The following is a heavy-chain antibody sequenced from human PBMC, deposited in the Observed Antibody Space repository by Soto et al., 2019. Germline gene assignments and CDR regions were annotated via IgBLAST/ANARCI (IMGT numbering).Heavy chain of an antibody. J-gene: IGHJ6*02. D-gene: IGHD3-3*01. CDR3: ARGDLNYDLWRGPINDGMGV. V-gene: IGHV4-34*01. Sequence: SETLSLTCAVYGGSFSDYSWNWNWIRQPPGKGLEWIGEINHSGSTSHNPSLKSRVTLSLDTSTNQFSLILTSVTAADTAGDYCARGDLNYDLWRGPINDGMGVWGQGTTVTGSS. CDR1: GGSFSDYSWN. CDR2: INHSGST.